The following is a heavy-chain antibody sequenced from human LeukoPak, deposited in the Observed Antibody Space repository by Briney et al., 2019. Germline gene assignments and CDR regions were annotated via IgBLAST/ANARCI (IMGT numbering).Heavy chain of an antibody. D-gene: IGHD6-25*01. CDR3: ARDDSGPQAFDL. V-gene: IGHV3-74*01. CDR2: VNPDGSNT. J-gene: IGHJ3*01. CDR1: AFAFSSYY. Sequence: GGSLSLSCEASAFAFSSYYMHWVRQAPGEGLVWVSYVNPDGSNTNYADSVKGRFTISRDNAKNTLYLQMNSLRAEDTAMYYCARDDSGPQAFDLWGQGTMVTVSS.